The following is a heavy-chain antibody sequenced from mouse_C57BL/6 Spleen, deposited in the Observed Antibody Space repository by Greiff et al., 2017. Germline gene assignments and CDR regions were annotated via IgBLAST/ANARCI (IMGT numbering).Heavy chain of an antibody. D-gene: IGHD2-5*01. CDR2: IDPSDRET. J-gene: IGHJ4*01. CDR1: GYTFTSYW. CDR3: ARSYSNYRYAMDD. Sequence: QVQLQQSGAELVRPGSSVKLSCKASGYTFTSYWMHWVKQRPIQGLEWIGNIDPSDRETHYNQKFKDKATLTVDKSSSTAYMQLSSLTSEDAAVYYRARSYSNYRYAMDDWGKGTSVTVSS. V-gene: IGHV1-52*01.